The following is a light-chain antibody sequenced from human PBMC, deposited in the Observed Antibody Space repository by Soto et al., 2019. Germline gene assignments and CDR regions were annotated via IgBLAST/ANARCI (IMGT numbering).Light chain of an antibody. V-gene: IGKV3-20*01. CDR3: QLYGSSPRFT. CDR2: GAS. CDR1: QSVSSNY. Sequence: EILLTQSPGTLSLSPGERATLACRASQSVSSNYVAWYQQKPGQAPRLLIHGASTRAAGIPDRFSGSGSGAAFTLTISRLEPEDFAVYYCQLYGSSPRFTFGPGTRVDIK. J-gene: IGKJ3*01.